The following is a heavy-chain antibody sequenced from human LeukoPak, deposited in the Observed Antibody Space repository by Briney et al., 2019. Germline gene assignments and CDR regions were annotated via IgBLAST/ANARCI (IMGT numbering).Heavy chain of an antibody. J-gene: IGHJ4*02. D-gene: IGHD3-10*01. CDR2: IYPGDSDT. CDR1: GYSFTSYW. CDR3: AIHTMVRGVIGFFDY. V-gene: IGHV5-51*01. Sequence: GESLKISCKGSGYSFTSYWIVWVRQMPGKGLDWMGIIYPGDSDTRYSPSFQGQVTISADKSISTAYLQWSSLKASDTAMYYCAIHTMVRGVIGFFDYWGQGTLVTVSS.